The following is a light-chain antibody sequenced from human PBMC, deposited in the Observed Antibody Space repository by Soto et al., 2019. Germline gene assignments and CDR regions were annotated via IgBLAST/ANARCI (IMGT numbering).Light chain of an antibody. CDR3: CSYVGNGSWM. CDR2: SNN. V-gene: IGLV1-44*01. J-gene: IGLJ3*02. Sequence: QSVLTQPPSASGTPGQRVTISCSGSSSNIGSNTVNWYQQLPGTAPKLLIYSNNQRPSGVPDRFSGSKSGTSASLAISGLQSEDEADYYCCSYVGNGSWMFGGGTKLTVL. CDR1: SSNIGSNT.